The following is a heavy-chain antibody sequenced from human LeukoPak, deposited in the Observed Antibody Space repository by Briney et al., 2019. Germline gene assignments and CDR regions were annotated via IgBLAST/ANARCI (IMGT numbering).Heavy chain of an antibody. D-gene: IGHD4-17*01. Sequence: GGSLRPSCVASGFIFRNYWMSWVRQAPGKGLEWVANINHDGGDKNYVDSVKGRFTISRDNAKSSLYLQMSSLRVEDTAVYYCAITGGPTVTAFDLWGQGILVTVSS. CDR2: INHDGGDK. V-gene: IGHV3-7*02. CDR1: GFIFRNYW. J-gene: IGHJ4*02. CDR3: AITGGPTVTAFDL.